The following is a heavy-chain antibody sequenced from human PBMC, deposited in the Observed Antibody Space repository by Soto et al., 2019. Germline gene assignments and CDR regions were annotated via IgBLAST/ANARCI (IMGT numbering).Heavy chain of an antibody. Sequence: QVQLVESGGGVVQPGRSLRLSCAASGFTFSSYGMHWVRQVPGKGLEWVAAISYDGSNKYYADSVKGRFTISRDNSKNTVYVQVNSLRAEDTAVYYCAKGGSSWYHFQHWGQGTLVTVSS. V-gene: IGHV3-30*18. CDR1: GFTFSSYG. CDR3: AKGGSSWYHFQH. J-gene: IGHJ1*01. D-gene: IGHD6-13*01. CDR2: ISYDGSNK.